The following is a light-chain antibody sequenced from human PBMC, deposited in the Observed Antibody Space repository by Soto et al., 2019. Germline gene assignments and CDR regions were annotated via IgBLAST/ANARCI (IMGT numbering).Light chain of an antibody. V-gene: IGLV2-8*01. CDR1: SSDVGGYNY. J-gene: IGLJ1*01. CDR3: SSYAGSNIFYV. Sequence: QSALTQPPSASGSPGQSVTISCTGTSSDVGGYNYVSWYQQQPGKAPKLIIYEVTKRPSGVPARFSGSKSGNTASLTVSGLQAEDEADYYCSSYAGSNIFYVFGTGTQLTVL. CDR2: EVT.